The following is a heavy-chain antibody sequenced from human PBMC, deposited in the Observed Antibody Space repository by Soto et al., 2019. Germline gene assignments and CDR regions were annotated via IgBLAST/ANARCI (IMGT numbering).Heavy chain of an antibody. D-gene: IGHD3-10*01. CDR1: GFIFSTYS. V-gene: IGHV3-21*01. CDR3: AIVANWFGITQYYFDQ. CDR2: ISSTSTFI. Sequence: ESGGGLVKPGGSLRLSCAASGFIFSTYSMNWVRQAPGKGLEWVSSISSTSTFIYYADSLEGRFTISRDNARNSLYLEMNSLRAEDTAVYYCAIVANWFGITQYYFDQWGQGTLVTISS. J-gene: IGHJ4*02.